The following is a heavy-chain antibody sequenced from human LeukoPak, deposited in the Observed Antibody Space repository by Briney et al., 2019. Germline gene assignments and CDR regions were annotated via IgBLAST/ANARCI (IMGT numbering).Heavy chain of an antibody. CDR2: INPNSGGT. D-gene: IGHD1-26*01. CDR1: GYTFTGYY. CDR3: ARELREAGANAFDI. J-gene: IGHJ3*02. V-gene: IGHV1-2*02. Sequence: GASVKVSCKASGYTFTGYYMHWVRQAPGQGLEWMGWINPNSGGTNYAQKFQGRVTMTRDTSISTAYMELSRLRSDDTAVYYCARELREAGANAFDIWGQGTMVTVSS.